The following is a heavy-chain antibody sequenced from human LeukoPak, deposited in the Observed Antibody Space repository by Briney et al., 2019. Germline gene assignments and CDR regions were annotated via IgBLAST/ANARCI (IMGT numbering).Heavy chain of an antibody. J-gene: IGHJ4*02. CDR1: GYTFTSYD. V-gene: IGHV1-8*01. CDR3: ARDYYDSSGYYTIDY. D-gene: IGHD3-22*01. Sequence: ASVKLSCKASGYTFTSYDINWVRQATGQGLEWMGWMNPNSGNTGYAQKFQGRVTMTRNTSISTAYIELSGLRSEDTAVYYCARDYYDSSGYYTIDYWGQGTLVSVSS. CDR2: MNPNSGNT.